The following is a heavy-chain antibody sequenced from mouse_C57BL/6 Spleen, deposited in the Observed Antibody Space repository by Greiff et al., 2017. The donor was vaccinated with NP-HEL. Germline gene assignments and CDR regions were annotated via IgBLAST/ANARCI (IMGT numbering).Heavy chain of an antibody. D-gene: IGHD4-1*01. CDR3: ARHSLNWDDAMDY. J-gene: IGHJ4*01. Sequence: DVMLVESGGDLVKPGGSLKLSCAASGFTFSSYGMSWVRQTPDKRLEWVATISSGGSYTYYPDSVKGRFTISRDNAKNTLYLQMSSLKSEDTAMYYCARHSLNWDDAMDYWGQGTSVTVSS. CDR2: ISSGGSYT. V-gene: IGHV5-6*02. CDR1: GFTFSSYG.